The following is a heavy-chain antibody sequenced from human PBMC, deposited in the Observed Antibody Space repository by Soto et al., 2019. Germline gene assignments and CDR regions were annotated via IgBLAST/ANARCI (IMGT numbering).Heavy chain of an antibody. CDR3: ARMAGPWYFDL. Sequence: SETLSLTCAVHGGSFSGFYWTWIRQPPGKGLEWIGEINHSGSSNYNPPLKSRVTMSLDTSRNQFSLSLNSVTAADTAVYYCARMAGPWYFDLWGHGTLVTGS. CDR2: INHSGSS. V-gene: IGHV4-34*01. CDR1: GGSFSGFY. J-gene: IGHJ2*01.